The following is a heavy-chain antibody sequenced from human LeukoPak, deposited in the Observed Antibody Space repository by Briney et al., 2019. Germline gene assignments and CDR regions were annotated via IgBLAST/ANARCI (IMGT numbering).Heavy chain of an antibody. V-gene: IGHV3-13*01. Sequence: GGSLRLSCAASGFTFSSYDMHWVRQATGKGLEWVSAIGTAGDTYYPGSVKGRSTISRENAKNSLYLQMNSLRAGDTAVYYCARVAYSSGWYSKGEPYFDYWGQGTLVTVSS. CDR1: GFTFSSYD. J-gene: IGHJ4*02. CDR2: IGTAGDT. CDR3: ARVAYSSGWYSKGEPYFDY. D-gene: IGHD6-19*01.